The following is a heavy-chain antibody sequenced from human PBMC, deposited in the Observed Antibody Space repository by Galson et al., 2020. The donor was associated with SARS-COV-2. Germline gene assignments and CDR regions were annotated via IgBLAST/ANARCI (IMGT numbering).Heavy chain of an antibody. CDR3: AHRRSDSDDGGDDGDLYFIAFDV. CDR2: IYWDDDE. D-gene: IGHD2-21*01. J-gene: IGHJ3*01. V-gene: IGHV2-5*02. Sequence: SGPTLVKPTQTLTLTCTFSGFSLTTSGVGVGWIRQPPGKALEWLAIIYWDDDERYTPALKSRLTITKDTAKNQLDLTMTNMDPVDTGTYYCAHRRSDSDDGGDDGDLYFIAFDVCGQGTMVTVSA. CDR1: GFSLTTSGVG.